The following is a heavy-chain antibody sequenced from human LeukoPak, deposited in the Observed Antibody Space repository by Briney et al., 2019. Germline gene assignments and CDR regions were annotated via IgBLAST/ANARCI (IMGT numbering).Heavy chain of an antibody. J-gene: IGHJ4*02. V-gene: IGHV4-4*02. D-gene: IGHD2-15*01. CDR3: VRHYCSGRICYLGGY. CDR1: GDSISSSNW. CDR2: IYHTGST. Sequence: SGTLSLTCAVSGDSISSSNWWSLVRQPPGKGLEWIGEIYHTGSTNYNPSLKSRVTISVDKSKNQFSLRLSSVTAADTAVYYCVRHYCSGRICYLGGYWGQGTLVTVSS.